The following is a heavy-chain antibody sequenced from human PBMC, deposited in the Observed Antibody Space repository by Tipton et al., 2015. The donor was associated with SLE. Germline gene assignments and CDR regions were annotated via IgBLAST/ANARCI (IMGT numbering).Heavy chain of an antibody. CDR2: IYYSGST. V-gene: IGHV4-30-4*01. CDR1: GGSISSGDYY. D-gene: IGHD2-15*01. Sequence: TLSLTCTVSGGSISSGDYYWSWIRQPPGKGLEWIGYIYYSGSTDYNPSLKSRVTISVDTSKNQFSLKLSSVTAADTAVYYCAREEDTSVYMDVWGKGTTVTVSS. CDR3: AREEDTSVYMDV. J-gene: IGHJ6*03.